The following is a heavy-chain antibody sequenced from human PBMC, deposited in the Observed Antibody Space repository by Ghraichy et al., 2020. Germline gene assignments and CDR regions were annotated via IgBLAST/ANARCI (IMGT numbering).Heavy chain of an antibody. CDR2: ISTTGPYI. Sequence: GGSLRLSCAASGFTFNKYTMNWVRQAPGKGLEWVSFISTTGPYIYYADSVKGRFTISRDNARNSLSLQMDSLRAEDTAVFFCARGPTKMAVVPLDYWGQGVLVTVSS. CDR3: ARGPTKMAVVPLDY. J-gene: IGHJ4*02. V-gene: IGHV3-21*01. CDR1: GFTFNKYT. D-gene: IGHD2-2*01.